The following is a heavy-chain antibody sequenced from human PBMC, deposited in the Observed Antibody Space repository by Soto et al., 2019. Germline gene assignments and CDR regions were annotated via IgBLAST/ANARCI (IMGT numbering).Heavy chain of an antibody. CDR2: ISAXNGNK. CDR3: ARDQWLADY. J-gene: IGHJ4*02. Sequence: XSVKVSCKASGYTFTSYGTSWVRQAPGQGLEWMXWISAXNGNKKYAQKLXGRVTMTTXTSTRTAYMELRSLRSDDTAVYYCARDQWLADYWGQGTLVTVYS. V-gene: IGHV1-18*01. CDR1: GYTFTSYG. D-gene: IGHD6-19*01.